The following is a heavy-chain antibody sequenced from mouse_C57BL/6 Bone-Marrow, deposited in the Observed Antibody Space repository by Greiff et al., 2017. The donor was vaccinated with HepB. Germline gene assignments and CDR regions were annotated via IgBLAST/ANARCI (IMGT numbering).Heavy chain of an antibody. J-gene: IGHJ4*01. Sequence: QVQLQQPGAELVKPGASVKMSCKASGYTFTSYWITWVKQRPGQGLEWIGDIYPGSGSTNYNERFKSKATLTVDTSSSTAYMQLSSLTSEDSAVYYCARLRNDYDNYAMDYWGQGTSVTVSS. CDR2: IYPGSGST. CDR1: GYTFTSYW. D-gene: IGHD2-4*01. V-gene: IGHV1-55*01. CDR3: ARLRNDYDNYAMDY.